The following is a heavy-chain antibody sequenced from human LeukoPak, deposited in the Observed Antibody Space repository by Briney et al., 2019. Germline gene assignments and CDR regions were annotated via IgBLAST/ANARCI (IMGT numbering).Heavy chain of an antibody. D-gene: IGHD2-2*01. CDR1: GFTFSSYA. V-gene: IGHV3-23*01. CDR2: ISGSGGST. CDR3: AKDQGYQLLMRYFDY. Sequence: SGGSLRLSCAASGFTFSSYAMSWVRQAPGKGLEWVSAISGSGGSTYYADSVKGRFTISRDNSKNTLYLRMNSLRAEDTAVYYCAKDQGYQLLMRYFDYWGQGTLVNVSS. J-gene: IGHJ4*02.